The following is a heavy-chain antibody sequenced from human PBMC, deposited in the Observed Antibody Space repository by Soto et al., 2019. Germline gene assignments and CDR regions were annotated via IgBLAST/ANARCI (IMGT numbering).Heavy chain of an antibody. CDR1: GGSISSGNYY. Sequence: QVQLQESGPGLVKPSQTLSLTCTVSGGSISSGNYYWSWIRQPPGKGLEWIGFISYCGSTDYSTSLKSRVTISVDTSKSQFSLNLSFVTAADTAVYYCATMGTPATGLYFFDYWGQGSLVTVSS. D-gene: IGHD5-18*01. J-gene: IGHJ4*02. V-gene: IGHV4-30-4*01. CDR2: ISYCGST. CDR3: ATMGTPATGLYFFDY.